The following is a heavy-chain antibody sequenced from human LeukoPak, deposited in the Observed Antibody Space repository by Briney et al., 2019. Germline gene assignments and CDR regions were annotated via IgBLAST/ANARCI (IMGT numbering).Heavy chain of an antibody. CDR2: IKQDGSEK. Sequence: AGGSLRLSCAASGFSFSHYRLSWVRQTPGKGLEWVANIKQDGSEKYYVDSVKGRFTISRDNAKNSLYLQMNSLRVDDTAVYYCARTAPQWDFDCWGQGTLVTVSS. V-gene: IGHV3-7*01. D-gene: IGHD1-26*01. CDR3: ARTAPQWDFDC. J-gene: IGHJ4*02. CDR1: GFSFSHYR.